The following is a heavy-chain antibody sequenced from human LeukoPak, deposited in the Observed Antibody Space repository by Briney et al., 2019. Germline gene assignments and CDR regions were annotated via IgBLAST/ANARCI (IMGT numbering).Heavy chain of an antibody. D-gene: IGHD6-13*01. CDR2: INPNSGGT. J-gene: IGHJ4*02. CDR3: ARDIRRNNSSHIDY. CDR1: GYTFTSYG. V-gene: IGHV1-2*02. Sequence: ASVKVSCKASGYTFTSYGISWVRQAPGQGLEWMGWINPNSGGTNNAQKFQGRVTMTRDTSISTAYMELSRLKSDDTAVYYCARDIRRNNSSHIDYWGQGALVTVSS.